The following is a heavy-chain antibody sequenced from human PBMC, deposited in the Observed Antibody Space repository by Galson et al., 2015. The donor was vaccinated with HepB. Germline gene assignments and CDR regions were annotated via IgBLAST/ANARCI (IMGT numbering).Heavy chain of an antibody. D-gene: IGHD1-26*01. CDR3: ARDTIVGATGRYYYYMDV. J-gene: IGHJ6*03. CDR2: INPSGGST. Sequence: SVKVSCKASGYTFTSYYMHWVRQAPGQGLEWMGIINPSGGSTSYAQKFQGRVTMTRDMSTSTVYMELSSLRSEDTAVYYCARDTIVGATGRYYYYMDVWGKGTTVTVSS. V-gene: IGHV1-46*01. CDR1: GYTFTSYY.